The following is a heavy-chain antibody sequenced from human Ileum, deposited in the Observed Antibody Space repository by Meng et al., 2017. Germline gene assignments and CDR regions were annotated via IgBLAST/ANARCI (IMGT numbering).Heavy chain of an antibody. J-gene: IGHJ4*02. V-gene: IGHV4-4*01. CDR1: GDVFSGCFC. CDR2: IYLPGSP. D-gene: IGHD2-15*01. Sequence: HVQLQGACSGLVEPSGTLSLPCIVSGDVFSGCFCWSWVRPSPGKGLEWIGQIYLPGSPNYHPTLESRVTVSEDKSMNLFSLRMTSVTAADTAIFCCVRHGGKFLDYWGQGTLVTVSS. CDR3: VRHGGKFLDY.